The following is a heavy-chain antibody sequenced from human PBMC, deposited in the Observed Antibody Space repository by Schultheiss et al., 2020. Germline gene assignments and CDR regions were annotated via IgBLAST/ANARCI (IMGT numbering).Heavy chain of an antibody. V-gene: IGHV4-61*01. CDR1: GGSISSGSYY. CDR3: ARWLGDAFDI. CDR2: IYYSGST. J-gene: IGHJ3*02. Sequence: SETLSLTCTVSGGSISSGSYYWSWIRQPPGKGLEWIGYIYYSGSTNYNPSLKSRVTISVDTSKNQLSLNLSSVTAADTAVYYCARWLGDAFDIWGQGTMVTVSS. D-gene: IGHD5-12*01.